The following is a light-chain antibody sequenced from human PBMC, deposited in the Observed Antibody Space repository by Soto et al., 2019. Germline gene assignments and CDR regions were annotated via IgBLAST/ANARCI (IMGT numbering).Light chain of an antibody. J-gene: IGKJ4*01. CDR3: QQRSNSPLT. Sequence: EIVLTQSPATLSLSPGERATLSCRASQSVSTYVAWYQQKPGQAPRLLIYDASNRAAGIPARFSSSGSGTYFTLTISTLEPEDFALYYCQQRSNSPLTFGGGTKVEIK. V-gene: IGKV3-11*01. CDR1: QSVSTY. CDR2: DAS.